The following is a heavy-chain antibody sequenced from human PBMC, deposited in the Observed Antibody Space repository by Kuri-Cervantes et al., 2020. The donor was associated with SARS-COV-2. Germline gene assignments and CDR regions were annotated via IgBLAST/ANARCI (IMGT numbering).Heavy chain of an antibody. CDR2: IYPGDSDT. CDR3: ARLTGAETVAEFFDY. CDR1: GYRFTSYW. D-gene: IGHD3-10*01. V-gene: IGHV5-51*01. J-gene: IGHJ4*02. Sequence: GESLKISCKGSGYRFTSYWIGWVRQMPGKGLEWMGIIYPGDSDTRYSPSFQGQVTISADKSISTAYLQWSSLKASDTAMYYCARLTGAETVAEFFDYWGQGTLVTVSS.